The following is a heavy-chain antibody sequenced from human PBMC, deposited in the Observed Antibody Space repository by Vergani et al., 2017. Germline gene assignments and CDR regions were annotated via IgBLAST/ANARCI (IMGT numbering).Heavy chain of an antibody. V-gene: IGHV3-30*18. CDR2: ISYDGSNK. Sequence: QVQLVESGGGVVQPGRSLRLSCAASGFTFSSYGMHWVRPAPGKGLEWVAVISYDGSNKYYADSVKGRFTISRDNSKNTLYLQMNSLRAEDTAVYYCAKDTRFGEFRFQHWGQGTLVTVSS. CDR1: GFTFSSYG. CDR3: AKDTRFGEFRFQH. J-gene: IGHJ1*01. D-gene: IGHD3-10*01.